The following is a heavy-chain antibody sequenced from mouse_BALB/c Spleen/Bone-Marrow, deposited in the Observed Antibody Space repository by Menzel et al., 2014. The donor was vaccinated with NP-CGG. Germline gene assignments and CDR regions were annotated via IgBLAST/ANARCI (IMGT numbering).Heavy chain of an antibody. V-gene: IGHV14-4*02. CDR1: GFNIKDYY. CDR3: TDGYYVGFAY. Sequence: EVQLQQSGAELVRSGASVKLSCTASGFNIKDYYMHWVKQRPEQGLEWIGWIDPENGDTEYAPKFQGKATMTADTSSNTAYLQLSSLTSEDTAVYYCTDGYYVGFAYWGQGTLVTVSA. J-gene: IGHJ3*01. D-gene: IGHD2-3*01. CDR2: IDPENGDT.